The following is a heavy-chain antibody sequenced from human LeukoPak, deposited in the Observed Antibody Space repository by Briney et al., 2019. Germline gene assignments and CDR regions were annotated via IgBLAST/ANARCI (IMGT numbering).Heavy chain of an antibody. V-gene: IGHV3-21*01. Sequence: GSLRLSCAASGFTFSSYSMNWVRQAPGKGLEWVSSISSSSSYIYYADSVKGRFTISRDNAKNSLYLQMNSLRAEDTAVYYCARADYDILTGSTNPTTIATYYFDYWGQGTLVTVSS. CDR1: GFTFSSYS. CDR2: ISSSSSYI. D-gene: IGHD3-9*01. CDR3: ARADYDILTGSTNPTTIATYYFDY. J-gene: IGHJ4*02.